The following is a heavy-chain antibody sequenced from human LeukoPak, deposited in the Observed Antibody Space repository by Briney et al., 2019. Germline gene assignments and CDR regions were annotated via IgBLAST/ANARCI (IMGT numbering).Heavy chain of an antibody. J-gene: IGHJ4*02. CDR2: INHSGST. D-gene: IGHD5-18*01. CDR3: ASGGPGYSYGYGTHYFDY. CDR1: GGSFSGYY. Sequence: KTSETLSLTCAVYGGSFSGYYWSWIRQPPGKGLEWIGEINHSGSTNYNPSLKSRVTISVDTSKNQFSLKLSSVTAADTAVYYCASGGPGYSYGYGTHYFDYWGQGTLVTVSS. V-gene: IGHV4-34*01.